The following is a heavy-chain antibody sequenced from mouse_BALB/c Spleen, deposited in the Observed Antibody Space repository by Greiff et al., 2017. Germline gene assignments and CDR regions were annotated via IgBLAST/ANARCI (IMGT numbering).Heavy chain of an antibody. V-gene: IGHV5-6*01. CDR3: ARHPSLEGMDY. Sequence: EVHLVESGGDLVKPGGSLKLSCAASGFTFSSYGMSWVRQTPDKRLEWVATISSGGSYTYYPDSVKGRFTISRDNAKNTLYLQMSSLKSEDTAMYYCARHPSLEGMDYWGQGTSVTVSS. J-gene: IGHJ4*01. CDR2: ISSGGSYT. CDR1: GFTFSSYG.